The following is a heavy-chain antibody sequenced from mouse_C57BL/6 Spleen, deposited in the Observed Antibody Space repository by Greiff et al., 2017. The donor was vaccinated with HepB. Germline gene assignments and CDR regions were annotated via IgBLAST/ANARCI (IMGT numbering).Heavy chain of an antibody. J-gene: IGHJ1*03. Sequence: EVKVVESGGGLVQPGGSLKLSCAASGFTFSDYYMYWVRQTPEKRLEWVAYISNGGGSTYYPDTVKGRFTISRDNAKNTLYLQMSRLKSEDTAMYYCARPYDYDGYFDVWGTGTTVTVSS. CDR3: ARPYDYDGYFDV. CDR1: GFTFSDYY. D-gene: IGHD2-4*01. V-gene: IGHV5-12*01. CDR2: ISNGGGST.